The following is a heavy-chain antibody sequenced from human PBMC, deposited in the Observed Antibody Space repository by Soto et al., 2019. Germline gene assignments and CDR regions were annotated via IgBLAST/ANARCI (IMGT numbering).Heavy chain of an antibody. V-gene: IGHV3-11*01. Sequence: QVQLVESGGGLVKPGGSLRLSCAASGFTFSDYYMSWIRQAPGKGLEWVSYISSSGSTIYYADSVKGRFTISRDNAKNSLYVELNGRRAEAAAVYYCAREGGGGGAGAAQGGDYWGQGTLVTVSS. CDR1: GFTFSDYY. CDR3: AREGGGGGAGAAQGGDY. D-gene: IGHD6-19*01. J-gene: IGHJ4*02. CDR2: ISSSGSTI.